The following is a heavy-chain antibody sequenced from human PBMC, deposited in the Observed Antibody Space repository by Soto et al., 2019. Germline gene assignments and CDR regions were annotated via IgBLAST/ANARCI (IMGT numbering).Heavy chain of an antibody. J-gene: IGHJ5*02. V-gene: IGHV4-31*03. CDR1: GDSISGGASF. Sequence: PSETLSLTCTVSGDSISGGASFWSWIRQPPGKGLEWIANVYYSGSSYYNPSLKSRLTISVDTTKNQFSLQLKSMTAAYTAVYYCAKLSCTSSTSYFHRWFDPWGQGTLVTV. CDR2: VYYSGSS. CDR3: AKLSCTSSTSYFHRWFDP. D-gene: IGHD2-2*01.